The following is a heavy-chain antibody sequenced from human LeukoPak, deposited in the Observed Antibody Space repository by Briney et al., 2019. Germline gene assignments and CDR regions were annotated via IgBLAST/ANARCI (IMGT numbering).Heavy chain of an antibody. Sequence: PSETLSLTCTVSGGSISSGGYYWSWIRQHPGKGLEWVGYIYYSGSTYYNPSLKSRVTISVDTSKNQFSLKLSAVTAADTAVYYCASRDGYNHGFDYWGQGTLVTVSS. V-gene: IGHV4-31*03. J-gene: IGHJ4*02. CDR1: GGSISSGGYY. CDR3: ASRDGYNHGFDY. D-gene: IGHD5-24*01. CDR2: IYYSGST.